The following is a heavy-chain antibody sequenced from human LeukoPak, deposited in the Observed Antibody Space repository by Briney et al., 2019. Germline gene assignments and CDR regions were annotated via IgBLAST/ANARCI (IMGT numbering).Heavy chain of an antibody. Sequence: SQTLSLTCTVSGGSISSYYWSWIRQPAGKGLEWIGRIYTSGSTNYNPSLKSRVTMSVDTSKNQFSLKLSSVTAADTAVYYCARPRSIAALNDAFDIWGQGTMVTVSS. V-gene: IGHV4-4*07. J-gene: IGHJ3*02. CDR2: IYTSGST. CDR1: GGSISSYY. CDR3: ARPRSIAALNDAFDI. D-gene: IGHD6-6*01.